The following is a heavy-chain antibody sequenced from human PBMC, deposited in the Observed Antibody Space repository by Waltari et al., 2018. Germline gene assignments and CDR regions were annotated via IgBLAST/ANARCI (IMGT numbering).Heavy chain of an antibody. D-gene: IGHD2-8*01. CDR2: LAGSGGST. CDR3: AKDLGYCSNYVCYHHFDY. J-gene: IGHJ4*02. Sequence: EVQLLESGGGSVQPGESLRLSCAASGFTFSRFAMNWVRQAPGKGLEWVSTLAGSGGSTYYADSVKGRFTISRDNSKNTLYLQMNSLRAEDTAVYYCAKDLGYCSNYVCYHHFDYWGQGTLVTVSS. V-gene: IGHV3-23*01. CDR1: GFTFSRFA.